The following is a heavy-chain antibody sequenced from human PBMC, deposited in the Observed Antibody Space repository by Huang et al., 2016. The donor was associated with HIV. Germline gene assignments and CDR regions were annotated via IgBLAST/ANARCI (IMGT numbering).Heavy chain of an antibody. CDR2: IYYSGST. J-gene: IGHJ4*02. CDR3: ARPARYCSSTSCYMVYDY. Sequence: QLQLQESGPGLVKPSETLSLTCTVSGGSISSSSYYWGWIRQPPGKGLGWIGTIYYSGSTYYNPSLKSRVTISVDTSKNQFSLKLSSVTAADTAVYYCARPARYCSSTSCYMVYDYWGQGTLVTVSS. CDR1: GGSISSSSYY. D-gene: IGHD2-2*02. V-gene: IGHV4-39*01.